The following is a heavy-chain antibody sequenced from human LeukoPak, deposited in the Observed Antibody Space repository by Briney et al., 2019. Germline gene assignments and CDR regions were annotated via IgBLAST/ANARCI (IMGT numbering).Heavy chain of an antibody. J-gene: IGHJ5*02. Sequence: PSETLSLTCTVSGGSISGHYWSWIRQPPGKGLEWIGYICYSGSTNYNPSLKSRVTISVDTSKNQFSLKLSSVTAADTAVYYCGRLYDSDDYTDWFDPWGQGTLVTVSS. CDR2: ICYSGST. D-gene: IGHD3-22*01. V-gene: IGHV4-59*11. CDR1: GGSISGHY. CDR3: GRLYDSDDYTDWFDP.